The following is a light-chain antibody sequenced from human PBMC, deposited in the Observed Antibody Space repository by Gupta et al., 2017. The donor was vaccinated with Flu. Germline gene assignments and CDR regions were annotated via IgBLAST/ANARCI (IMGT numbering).Light chain of an antibody. V-gene: IGKV3-11*01. J-gene: IGKJ4*01. CDR2: DDS. CDR1: QRVTGA. Sequence: VLKQSPAPLSSYRGERATLSCSASQRVTGALAWYQQKPGQAPRLLLYDDSNRAAGIPGKFSGSGSGTDFTLTISNLEPEDFAVYYCQQRADWPCTFGGGTKVEIK. CDR3: QQRADWPCT.